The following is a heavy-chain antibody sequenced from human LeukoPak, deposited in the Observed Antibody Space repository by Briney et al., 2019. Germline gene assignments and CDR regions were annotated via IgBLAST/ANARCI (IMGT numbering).Heavy chain of an antibody. J-gene: IGHJ4*02. Sequence: SETLSLTCTVSGGSISSSSYYWGWIRQPPGKGLEWIGSIYYSGSTYYNPSLKSRVTISVDTSKNQFSLKLSSVTAADTAVYYCARAQGNGLIDFWGQGTLVTVSS. V-gene: IGHV4-39*01. D-gene: IGHD3/OR15-3a*01. CDR1: GGSISSSSYY. CDR3: ARAQGNGLIDF. CDR2: IYYSGST.